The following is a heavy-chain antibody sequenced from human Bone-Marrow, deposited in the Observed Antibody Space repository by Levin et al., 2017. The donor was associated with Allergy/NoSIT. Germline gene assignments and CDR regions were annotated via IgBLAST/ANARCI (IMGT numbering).Heavy chain of an antibody. CDR2: ITNTGKSI. Sequence: LSLTCAARGFTFSDYSMSWIRQAPGKGLEWISYITNTGKSIYYADSVKGRFTTSRDNAKNSLYLQMTSLRDDDTAVYYCARDRDSEWYAPFDYWGQGALVTVSS. CDR3: ARDRDSEWYAPFDY. J-gene: IGHJ4*02. CDR1: GFTFSDYS. D-gene: IGHD6-19*01. V-gene: IGHV3-11*01.